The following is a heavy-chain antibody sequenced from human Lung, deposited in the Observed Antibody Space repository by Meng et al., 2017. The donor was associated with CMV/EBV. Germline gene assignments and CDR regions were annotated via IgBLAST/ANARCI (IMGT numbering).Heavy chain of an antibody. J-gene: IGHJ4*02. Sequence: ESXKISXAASGFTFSSYSMSWVRQAPGTGLEWVSAITGSGVRTYYVDSVKGRFTISRDNSKNSVYLQMDSLRAEDTAVYYCAKLPLWGPWQRLGGGDYWGQGXLVTVSS. CDR1: GFTFSSYS. V-gene: IGHV3-23*01. D-gene: IGHD6-25*01. CDR2: ITGSGVRT. CDR3: AKLPLWGPWQRLGGGDY.